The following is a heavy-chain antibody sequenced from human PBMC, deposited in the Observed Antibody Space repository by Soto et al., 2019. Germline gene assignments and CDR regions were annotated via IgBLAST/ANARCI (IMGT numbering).Heavy chain of an antibody. CDR1: GDSITSRDFY. CDR3: ARQMRGPMPSFGWLSPVTS. J-gene: IGHJ4*02. CDR2: ISHSGDT. V-gene: IGHV4-39*01. Sequence: QLRLQESGPGLVKPSGTLSLTCTVSGDSITSRDFYWGWIRRPPGQGLEWVGTISHSGDTFYNPALTSRLTMSLDASKNQFSMRLTSVTAADAAVYFCARQMRGPMPSFGWLSPVTSWGQGTQVTVSS. D-gene: IGHD3-9*01.